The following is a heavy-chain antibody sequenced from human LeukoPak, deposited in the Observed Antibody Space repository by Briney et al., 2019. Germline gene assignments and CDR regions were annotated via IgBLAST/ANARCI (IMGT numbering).Heavy chain of an antibody. CDR3: AKEIASCGGDCYSLLDY. CDR2: LSGASGRA. CDR1: GFTFNSAS. V-gene: IGHV3-23*01. J-gene: IGHJ4*02. D-gene: IGHD2-21*02. Sequence: GGSLRLSCAASGFTFNSASMGWVRLVPGKGLQWVSVLSGASGRAYYADSVKGRFTISRDNSKNTVFLQMNSLRVEDTAVYYCAKEIASCGGDCYSLLDYWGQGTLVTVSS.